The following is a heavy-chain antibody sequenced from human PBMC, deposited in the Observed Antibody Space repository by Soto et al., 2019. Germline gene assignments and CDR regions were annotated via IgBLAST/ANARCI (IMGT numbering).Heavy chain of an antibody. J-gene: IGHJ3*02. CDR2: IWHDGGFK. V-gene: IGHV3-33*01. Sequence: QVQLVESGGGVVQPGRSLRLSCVASGFTFSSYGMHWVRQAPGKGLEWVTLIWHDGGFKHYADSVKGRFTISKDNSKNTLFLQMDGLRAEDTAIYYCARDRYFRGGPDEIWGQGTMVTVSS. D-gene: IGHD3-16*02. CDR3: ARDRYFRGGPDEI. CDR1: GFTFSSYG.